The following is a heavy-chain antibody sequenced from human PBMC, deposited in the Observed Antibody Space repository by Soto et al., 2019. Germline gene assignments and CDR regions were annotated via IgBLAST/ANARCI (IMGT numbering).Heavy chain of an antibody. CDR2: IYYSGST. J-gene: IGHJ4*02. CDR3: ARLDGSGSYHNAVDY. CDR1: GGSISSYY. V-gene: IGHV4-59*08. D-gene: IGHD3-10*01. Sequence: QVQLQESGPGLVKPSETLSLTCTVSGGSISSYYWSWIRQPPGKGLEWIGYIYYSGSTNYNPSLKSRVTISVDTSKNQFSLKLSSVTAADTAVYYCARLDGSGSYHNAVDYWGQGTLVTVSS.